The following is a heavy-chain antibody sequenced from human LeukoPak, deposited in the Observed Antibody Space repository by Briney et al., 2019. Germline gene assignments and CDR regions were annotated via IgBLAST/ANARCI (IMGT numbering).Heavy chain of an antibody. CDR2: IYSGDST. J-gene: IGHJ5*02. V-gene: IGHV3-66*01. CDR1: GFTVSGNY. D-gene: IGHD4-17*01. CDR3: VREFYGP. Sequence: GGSLRLSCAASGFTVSGNYMSWVRQAPGKGLEWVSVIYSGDSTFYVDSVKDRFTTSRDNSKNTVHLQMNSLRGEDTAIYYCVREFYGPWGQGTLVTVSS.